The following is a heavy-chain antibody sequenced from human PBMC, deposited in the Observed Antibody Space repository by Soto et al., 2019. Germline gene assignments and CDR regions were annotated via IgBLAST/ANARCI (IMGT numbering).Heavy chain of an antibody. CDR3: ARDLGYDSGGYYPYFDY. Sequence: ASVKVSCKASGYTFSSYYIHWVRQAPGQGLEWMGIINPSGGTTTYAQKFQGRVTMTRDTSTSTAYMELSSLRSEATALYDCARDLGYDSGGYYPYFDYWRQRTLVTVSS. CDR1: GYTFSSYY. J-gene: IGHJ4*02. CDR2: INPSGGTT. D-gene: IGHD3-22*01. V-gene: IGHV1-46*01.